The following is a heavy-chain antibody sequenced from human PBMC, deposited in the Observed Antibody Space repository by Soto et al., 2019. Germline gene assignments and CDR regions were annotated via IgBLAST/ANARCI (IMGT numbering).Heavy chain of an antibody. D-gene: IGHD1-26*01. CDR2: TYYRSKWYY. CDR1: GDSVSSNSAG. Sequence: SQTLSLTCAITGDSVSSNSAGWSWVRQSPSRGLEWLGRTYYRSKWYYEYAVSVRGRITINPDTSKNQYALQLNSVTPEDTAVYFCARGEQYSGRIFDYWGQGTLVTVSS. V-gene: IGHV6-1*01. J-gene: IGHJ4*01. CDR3: ARGEQYSGRIFDY.